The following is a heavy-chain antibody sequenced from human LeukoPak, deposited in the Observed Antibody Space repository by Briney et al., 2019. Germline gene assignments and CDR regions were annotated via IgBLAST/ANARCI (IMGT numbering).Heavy chain of an antibody. D-gene: IGHD6-19*01. Sequence: GGSLRLSCAASGFIFSSNAVNWVRQAPGTGLEWVAVISYAGSNRYYADSVKGRFTISRDNSKNTLYLQINSLRPEDTAVYYCARTYRGWYRRDAFDLWGPGTMVTVSS. CDR3: ARTYRGWYRRDAFDL. CDR1: GFIFSSNA. CDR2: ISYAGSNR. J-gene: IGHJ3*01. V-gene: IGHV3-30-3*01.